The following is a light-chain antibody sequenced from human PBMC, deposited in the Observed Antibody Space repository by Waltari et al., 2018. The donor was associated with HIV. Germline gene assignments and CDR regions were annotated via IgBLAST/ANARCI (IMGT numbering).Light chain of an antibody. J-gene: IGLJ1*01. CDR2: YVI. V-gene: IGLV2-11*01. CDR3: CSYAGSYTHYV. Sequence: QSALTQPRSVSGSPGQSVTMSCTGTSSDAGGYSHVYWYQQHPAQAPKLIIYYVIKRPSGVPDRFSGSKSDNTASLTISGLQAEDEAVYYCCSYAGSYTHYVFGTGTNVTVL. CDR1: SSDAGGYSH.